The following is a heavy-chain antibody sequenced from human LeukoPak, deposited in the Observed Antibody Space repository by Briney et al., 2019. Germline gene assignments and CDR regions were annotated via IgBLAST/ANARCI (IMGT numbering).Heavy chain of an antibody. CDR1: GYSFTSYY. J-gene: IGHJ5*02. D-gene: IGHD6-6*01. CDR2: INTNTGNP. CDR3: ARVSRIAARRQSYWFDP. V-gene: IGHV7-4-1*02. Sequence: ASVKVSCKASGYSFTSYYMHWVRQAPGQGLEWMGWINTNTGNPTYAQGFTGRFVFSLDTSVSTAYLQISSLKAEDTAVYYCARVSRIAARRQSYWFDPWGQGTLVTVSS.